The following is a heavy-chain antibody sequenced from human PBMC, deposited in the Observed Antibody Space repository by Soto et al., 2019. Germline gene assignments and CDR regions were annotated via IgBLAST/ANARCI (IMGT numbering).Heavy chain of an antibody. CDR2: IYYSGST. V-gene: IGHV4-30-4*01. CDR1: GGSISSADYY. CDR3: ARGGENYRTWFDP. Sequence: SETLSLTCTVSGGSISSADYYWSWIRQPPGKGLEWIGYIYYSGSTYYNPSLKSRVTISVDTSKNQFSLKLSSVTAADTAVYYCARGGENYRTWFDPWGQGTLVTVSS. D-gene: IGHD1-7*01. J-gene: IGHJ5*02.